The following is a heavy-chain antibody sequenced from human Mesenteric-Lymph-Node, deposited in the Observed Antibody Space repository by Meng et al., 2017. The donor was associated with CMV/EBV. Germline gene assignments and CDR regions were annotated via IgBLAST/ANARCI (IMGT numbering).Heavy chain of an antibody. CDR3: ARTARRSSDIISYYYYGMDV. Sequence: GESLKISCVASGFTFRNYALSWVRQAPGKGLEWVADIRKDGSEKYYVDSVKGRFTISRDNAKNSLYLQMNSLRVEDTAVYYCARTARRSSDIISYYYYGMDVWGQGTTVTVSS. D-gene: IGHD3-22*01. CDR2: IRKDGSEK. CDR1: GFTFRNYA. J-gene: IGHJ6*02. V-gene: IGHV3-7*01.